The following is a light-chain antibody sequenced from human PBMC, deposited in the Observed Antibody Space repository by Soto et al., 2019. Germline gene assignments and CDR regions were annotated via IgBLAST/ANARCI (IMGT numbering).Light chain of an antibody. V-gene: IGKV1-39*01. Sequence: DIHMTQSPSSLSASVGDRVTMTCRASQTISSYLNWYQQKPGKAPKLLIYAASSLQSGVPSRFSGSGSGTDFTLTISSLQPEDFATYYCQQSYSTPLTFGGGTKVDIK. J-gene: IGKJ4*01. CDR2: AAS. CDR1: QTISSY. CDR3: QQSYSTPLT.